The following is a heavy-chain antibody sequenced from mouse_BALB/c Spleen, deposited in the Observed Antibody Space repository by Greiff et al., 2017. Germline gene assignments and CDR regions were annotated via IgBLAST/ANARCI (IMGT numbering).Heavy chain of an antibody. CDR3: ARKDYPAWFAY. CDR2: ISYSGST. CDR1: GYSITSDYA. J-gene: IGHJ3*01. Sequence: EVQLQQSGPGLVKPSQSLSLTCTVTGYSITSDYAWNWIRQFPGNKLEWMGYISYSGSTSYNPSLKSRISITRDTSKNQFFLQLNSVTTEDTATYYCARKDYPAWFAYWGQGTLVTVSA. D-gene: IGHD1-1*02. V-gene: IGHV3-2*02.